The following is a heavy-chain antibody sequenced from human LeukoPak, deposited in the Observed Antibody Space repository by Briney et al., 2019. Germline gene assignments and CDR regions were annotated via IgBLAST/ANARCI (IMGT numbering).Heavy chain of an antibody. Sequence: ASVKVSCKASGYIFTAYYIHCLRQAPGHGLEWMGWINPNSGGTSFALNFQGRVTLTRDTSISTVYMELSRLRSDDTAVYYCARDLSGGALGAFDIWGQGTMVTVSS. V-gene: IGHV1-2*02. CDR1: GYIFTAYY. CDR3: ARDLSGGALGAFDI. CDR2: INPNSGGT. J-gene: IGHJ3*02. D-gene: IGHD2-15*01.